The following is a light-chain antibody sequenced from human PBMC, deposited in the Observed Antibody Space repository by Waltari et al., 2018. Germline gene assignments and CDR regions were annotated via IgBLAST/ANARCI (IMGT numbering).Light chain of an antibody. CDR3: ETWDSNTHV. Sequence: QPVLTQSSSASASLGSSVKLTCTLSSGHSSXXXXXXXQHPGKAPRYLMKLEGRGSYNKGSGVPVRFSGSSSGADRYLTISNLQSEDEADYYCETWDSNTHVFGGGTKLTVL. CDR1: SGHSSXX. J-gene: IGLJ3*02. CDR2: LEGRGSY. V-gene: IGLV4-60*03.